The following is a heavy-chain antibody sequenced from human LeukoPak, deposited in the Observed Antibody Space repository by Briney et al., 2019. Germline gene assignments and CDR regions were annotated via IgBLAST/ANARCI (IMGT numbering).Heavy chain of an antibody. Sequence: SETLSLTCTVYGGSISSSSHFWGWLRPPPGKGLQWIGSIYYSGSTYYNPSLESRVTISVDTSKNQFSLKVASVTAADTAVYYCARRGGPSGTYYFDSWGQGTLVTVSS. J-gene: IGHJ4*02. D-gene: IGHD1-26*01. V-gene: IGHV4-39*01. CDR2: IYYSGST. CDR1: GGSISSSSHF. CDR3: ARRGGPSGTYYFDS.